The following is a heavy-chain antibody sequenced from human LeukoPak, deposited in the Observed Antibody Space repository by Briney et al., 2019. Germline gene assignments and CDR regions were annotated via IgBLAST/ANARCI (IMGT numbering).Heavy chain of an antibody. Sequence: GRSLRLSCAASGFTFSSYAMHWVRQAPGKGLERVAVISYDGSNKYYADSVKGRFTISRDNSKNTLYLQMNSLRAEDTAVYYCARDLASSGSYYNTLDYWGQGRLVTVSS. J-gene: IGHJ4*02. CDR1: GFTFSSYA. CDR3: ARDLASSGSYYNTLDY. V-gene: IGHV3-30*01. CDR2: ISYDGSNK. D-gene: IGHD1-26*01.